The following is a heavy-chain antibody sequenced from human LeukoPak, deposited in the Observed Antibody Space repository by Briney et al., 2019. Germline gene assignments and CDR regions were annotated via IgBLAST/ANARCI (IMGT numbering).Heavy chain of an antibody. CDR3: ERRDIVVVPASILGAFDI. D-gene: IGHD2-2*02. J-gene: IGHJ3*02. Sequence: LSLTCTVSGDSISSYYCSWIRQAPGKGLEWVSYISSSGSTIYYADSVKGRFTISRDNAKNSLYLQMNSLRAEDTALYYCERRDIVVVPASILGAFDIWGQGTMVTVSS. CDR1: GDSISSYY. CDR2: ISSSGSTI. V-gene: IGHV3-11*01.